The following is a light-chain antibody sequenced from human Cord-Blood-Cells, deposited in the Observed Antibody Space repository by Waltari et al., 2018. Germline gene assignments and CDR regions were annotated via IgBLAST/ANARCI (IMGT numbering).Light chain of an antibody. J-gene: IGKJ1*01. Sequence: IRMTQSPSSFSASTGDSVTITCRASQGISSYLAWYQQKPGKAPKLLIYAASTLQSGVPSRFSGSGSGTDFTLTISCLQSEDFATYYCQQYYSYPWTFGQGTKVEIK. CDR3: QQYYSYPWT. V-gene: IGKV1-8*01. CDR2: AAS. CDR1: QGISSY.